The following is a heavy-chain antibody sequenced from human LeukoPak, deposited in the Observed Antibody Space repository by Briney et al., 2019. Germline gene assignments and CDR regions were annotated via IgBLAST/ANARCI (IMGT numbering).Heavy chain of an antibody. CDR2: IYYSGRT. Sequence: PSETLSLTCTVSGVSLSNYYWSWIRQSPGKGLEWIGYIYYSGRTNYNPSLKSRVTISVDTSKNQFSLKLSSVTAADSAVYYCARGAGYSGYVRTSRHNWFDPWGQGTLVTVSS. CDR1: GVSLSNYY. J-gene: IGHJ5*02. CDR3: ARGAGYSGYVRTSRHNWFDP. V-gene: IGHV4-59*12. D-gene: IGHD5-12*01.